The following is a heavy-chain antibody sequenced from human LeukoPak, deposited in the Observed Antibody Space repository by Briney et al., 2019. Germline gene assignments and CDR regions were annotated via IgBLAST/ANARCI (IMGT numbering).Heavy chain of an antibody. CDR3: ARDAKTGTTDY. J-gene: IGHJ4*02. CDR1: GGSISSSSYY. V-gene: IGHV4-61*02. CDR2: IYTSGST. Sequence: SETLSLTCTVSGGSISSSSYYWSWIRQPAGKGLEWIGRIYTSGSTNYNPSLKSRVTMSVDTSKNQFSLKLSSVTAADTAVYYCARDAKTGTTDYWGQGTLVTVSS. D-gene: IGHD1-1*01.